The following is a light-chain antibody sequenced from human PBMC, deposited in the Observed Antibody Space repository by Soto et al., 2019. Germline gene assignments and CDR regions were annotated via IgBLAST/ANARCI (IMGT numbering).Light chain of an antibody. CDR2: DGS. CDR1: QSVSSSS. V-gene: IGKV3D-20*01. CDR3: QQYGSSPRT. Sequence: IVLTQSPATLSLSPGERATLSCGASQSVSSSSLAWYQQKPGLAPRLVIYDGSTRATGIPDRFSGSGSGTDFTLTISRLEPEDFALYYCQQYGSSPRTFGQGTKLEMK. J-gene: IGKJ2*01.